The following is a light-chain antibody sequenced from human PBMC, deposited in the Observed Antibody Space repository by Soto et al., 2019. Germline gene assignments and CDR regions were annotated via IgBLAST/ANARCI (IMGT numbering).Light chain of an antibody. CDR3: QQYGSSPRT. CDR1: QSVTSSY. Sequence: ESVSTPSPGTLSLFPGERATLSCRASQSVTSSYLAWYHQKPGQSPRLLIYDASNRATGIPDRFSGSGSGTDFTLTISRLEPEDVAVYYCQQYGSSPRTFGQGTKVDIK. V-gene: IGKV3-20*01. J-gene: IGKJ1*01. CDR2: DAS.